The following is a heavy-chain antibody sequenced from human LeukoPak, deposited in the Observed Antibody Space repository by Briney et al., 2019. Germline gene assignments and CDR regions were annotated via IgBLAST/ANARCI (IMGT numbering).Heavy chain of an antibody. CDR2: ARYDETTK. V-gene: IGHV3-30*02. D-gene: IGHD2-2*01. CDR1: GFTFSNYG. CDR3: AKDVPTAYFDY. Sequence: PGGSLRLSCAASGFTFSNYGMHWVRQAPGKGLEWVAFARYDETTKFYADSVKGRFTISRGNSKTTLYLQMNSLRAEDTAVYYCAKDVPTAYFDYWGQGTLVTVSS. J-gene: IGHJ4*02.